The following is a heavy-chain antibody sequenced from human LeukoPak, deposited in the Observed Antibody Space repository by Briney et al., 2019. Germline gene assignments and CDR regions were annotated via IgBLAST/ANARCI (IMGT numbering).Heavy chain of an antibody. D-gene: IGHD3-22*01. J-gene: IGHJ4*02. CDR1: GGSISSSNW. CDR2: IYHSGST. CDR3: ASSPGNYYDSSGPVGYFDY. V-gene: IGHV4-4*02. Sequence: SGTLSLTCAVSGGSISSSNWWSWVRQPPGKGLEWIGEIYHSGSTNYNPSLKSRVTISVDKSKNQFSLKLSSVTAADTAVYYCASSPGNYYDSSGPVGYFDYWGQGTLVTVSS.